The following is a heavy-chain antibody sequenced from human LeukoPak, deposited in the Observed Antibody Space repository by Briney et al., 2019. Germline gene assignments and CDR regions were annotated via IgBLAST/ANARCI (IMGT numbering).Heavy chain of an antibody. V-gene: IGHV1-18*01. D-gene: IGHD1-26*01. CDR3: ARDFGRVGATTMLGY. CDR2: ISAYNGHT. J-gene: IGHJ4*02. Sequence: ASVKVSCKASGYTFTSYDINWVRQATGQGLEWMGWISAYNGHTNYAQKFQGRVTMTTDTSTSTAYMELRSLRSDDTAVYYCARDFGRVGATTMLGYWGQGTLVTVSS. CDR1: GYTFTSYD.